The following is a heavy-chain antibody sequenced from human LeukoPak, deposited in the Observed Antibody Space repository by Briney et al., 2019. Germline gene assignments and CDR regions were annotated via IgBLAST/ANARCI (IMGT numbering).Heavy chain of an antibody. Sequence: ASVKLSCKASGYTFTSYDINWVRQATGQGLEWMGWMNPNSGNTGYAQKFQGRVTMTRNTSISTAYMELSSLRSEDTAVYYCARGFVPCSWYCARGWSYYYYYTDVWGKGTTVTVS. CDR3: ARGFVPCSWYCARGWSYYYYYTDV. J-gene: IGHJ6*03. V-gene: IGHV1-8*01. CDR2: MNPNSGNT. D-gene: IGHD6-13*01. CDR1: GYTFTSYD.